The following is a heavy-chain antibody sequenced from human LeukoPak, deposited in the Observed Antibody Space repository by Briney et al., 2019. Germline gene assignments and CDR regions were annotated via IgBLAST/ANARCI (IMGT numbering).Heavy chain of an antibody. CDR2: IYYSGST. CDR3: AREGATFDP. J-gene: IGHJ5*02. D-gene: IGHD1-26*01. Sequence: SETLSLTCTVSGGSISSYYRSWIRQPPGKGLEWIGYIYYSGSTNYNPSLKSRVTISVDTSKNQFSLKLSSVTAADTAVYYCAREGATFDPWGQGTLVTVSS. V-gene: IGHV4-59*01. CDR1: GGSISSYY.